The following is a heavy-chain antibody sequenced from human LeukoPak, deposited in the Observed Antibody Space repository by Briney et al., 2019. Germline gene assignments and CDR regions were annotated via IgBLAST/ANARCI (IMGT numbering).Heavy chain of an antibody. CDR1: GFTVSSNS. J-gene: IGHJ4*02. CDR2: IYSDNT. CDR3: AKLDYYGNY. D-gene: IGHD3-10*01. V-gene: IGHV3-53*01. Sequence: GGSLRLSCTVSGFTVSSNSMSWVRQAPGKGLEWVSFIYSDNTHYSDSVKGRFTISRDNSKNTLYLQMSSLRAEDTAVYYCAKLDYYGNYWGQGTLVTVSS.